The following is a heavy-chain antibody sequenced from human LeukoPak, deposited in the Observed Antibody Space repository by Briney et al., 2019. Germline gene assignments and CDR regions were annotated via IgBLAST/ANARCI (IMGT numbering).Heavy chain of an antibody. CDR1: GFTFSSYS. CDR2: ISSSSSYI. J-gene: IGHJ5*02. Sequence: GGSLRLSCAASGFTFSSYSMNWVRQAPGKGLEWVSSISSSSSYIYYADSVKGRFTISRDNAKNSLYLQMNSLRAEDTAVYYCGGFGELLTGNWFDPWGQGTLVTVSS. CDR3: GGFGELLTGNWFDP. D-gene: IGHD3-10*01. V-gene: IGHV3-21*01.